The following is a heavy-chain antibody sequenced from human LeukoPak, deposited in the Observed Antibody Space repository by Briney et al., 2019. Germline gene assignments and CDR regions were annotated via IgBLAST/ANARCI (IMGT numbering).Heavy chain of an antibody. J-gene: IGHJ2*01. D-gene: IGHD6-13*01. CDR3: ARVYYSSSYDYWYFDL. CDR2: FYYTGST. V-gene: IGHV4-39*07. CDR1: GGSISSLSYY. Sequence: SETLSLTCTVSGGSISSLSYYWGWIRQPPGKGLEWIGSFYYTGSTDYNPSLTSRVTISVDTSKNQFSLKLSSVTAADTAVYYCARVYYSSSYDYWYFDLWGRGTLVTVSS.